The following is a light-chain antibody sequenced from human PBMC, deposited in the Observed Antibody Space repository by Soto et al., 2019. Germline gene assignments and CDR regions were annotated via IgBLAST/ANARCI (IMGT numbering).Light chain of an antibody. Sequence: QSVLTQPRSVSGSPGQSVTIPCTGTHSDIGSYNLVSWYQQYPGEVPKLIIYDVFKRPSGVPDRFSGSKSGNTASLTISGLQGDDEADFYCCSYAGSFIWLFGGGTKLTVL. CDR1: HSDIGSYNL. J-gene: IGLJ3*02. CDR2: DVF. V-gene: IGLV2-11*01. CDR3: CSYAGSFIWL.